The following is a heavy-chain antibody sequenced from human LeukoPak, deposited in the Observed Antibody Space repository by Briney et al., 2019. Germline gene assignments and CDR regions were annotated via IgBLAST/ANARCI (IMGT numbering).Heavy chain of an antibody. CDR3: AGSRRPKSPPSLIAAAGTNTGAPDY. V-gene: IGHV3-30-3*01. CDR2: ISYDGSNK. Sequence: GGSLRLSCAASGFTFSSYAMHWVRQAPGKGLEWVAVISYDGSNKYYADSVKGRFTISRDNSKNTLYLQMNSLRAEDTAVYYCAGSRRPKSPPSLIAAAGTNTGAPDYWGQGTLVTVSS. D-gene: IGHD6-13*01. J-gene: IGHJ4*02. CDR1: GFTFSSYA.